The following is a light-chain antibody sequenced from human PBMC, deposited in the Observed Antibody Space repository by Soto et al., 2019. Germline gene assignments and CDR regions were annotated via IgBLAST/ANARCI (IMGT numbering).Light chain of an antibody. J-gene: IGKJ1*01. CDR3: QQYGSSPRT. CDR1: QSASSSY. V-gene: IGKV3-20*01. Sequence: EIVLTQSPGSLSLSPGERATLSCRASQSASSSYLAWYQQKPGQAPRLLIYGASSRATGIPDRFSGSGSGIEFTLTISRLEPEDFAVYYCQQYGSSPRTFGQGTKVEIK. CDR2: GAS.